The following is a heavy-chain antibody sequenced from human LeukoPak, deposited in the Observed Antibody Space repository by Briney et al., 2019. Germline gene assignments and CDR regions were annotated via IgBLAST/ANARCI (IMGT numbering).Heavy chain of an antibody. J-gene: IGHJ4*02. Sequence: KPSETLSLTCTVSGGSISSSSYYWGWIRQPPGKGLEWIGSIYYSGSTYYNPSLKSRVTISVDTSKNQFSLKLSSVTAADTAVYYCARDPGIAAAGGSFDYWGQGTLVTVSS. V-gene: IGHV4-39*07. CDR3: ARDPGIAAAGGSFDY. CDR2: IYYSGST. D-gene: IGHD6-13*01. CDR1: GGSISSSSYY.